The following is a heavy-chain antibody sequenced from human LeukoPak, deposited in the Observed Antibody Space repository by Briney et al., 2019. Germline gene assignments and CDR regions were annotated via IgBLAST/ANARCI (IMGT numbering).Heavy chain of an antibody. D-gene: IGHD3-10*01. CDR3: AKATLGSGCHFGLSF. CDR2: ISGTGGTT. J-gene: IGHJ4*02. CDR1: GFTFSTYW. V-gene: IGHV3-23*01. Sequence: GGSLRLSCAASGFTFSTYWMTWVRQAPGKGLEWVSTISGTGGTTYYADSVKGRFTISRDNSRSTLYLQMNSLRAEDTAVYYCAKATLGSGCHFGLSFWGQGTLVTVSS.